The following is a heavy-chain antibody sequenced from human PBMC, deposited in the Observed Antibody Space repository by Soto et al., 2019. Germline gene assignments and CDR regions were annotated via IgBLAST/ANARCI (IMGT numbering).Heavy chain of an antibody. CDR1: GYIFSSHY. Sequence: ASVKVSCKASGYIFSSHYMHWVRQAPGQGLEWMGWINPNSGGTNYAQKFQGWVTMTRDTSISTAYMELSRLRSDDTAVYYCARDGGNCSGRYYNEVNGMDVSGQGTTVTVSS. D-gene: IGHD3-10*02. CDR2: INPNSGGT. J-gene: IGHJ6*02. V-gene: IGHV1-2*04. CDR3: ARDGGNCSGRYYNEVNGMDV.